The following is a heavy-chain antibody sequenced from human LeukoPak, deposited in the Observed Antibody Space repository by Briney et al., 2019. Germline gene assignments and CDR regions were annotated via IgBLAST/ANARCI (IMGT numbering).Heavy chain of an antibody. CDR2: INPNSGGT. V-gene: IGHV1-2*02. CDR1: GYTFTGYY. CDR3: ARDMYSYDPNRFDY. J-gene: IGHJ4*02. D-gene: IGHD5-18*01. Sequence: ASVKVSCKASGYTFTGYYMHWVRQAPGQGLEWMGWINPNSGGTNYAQKFQGRVTMTRDTSISTAYMELSSLRSEDTAVYYCARDMYSYDPNRFDYWGQGTLVTVSS.